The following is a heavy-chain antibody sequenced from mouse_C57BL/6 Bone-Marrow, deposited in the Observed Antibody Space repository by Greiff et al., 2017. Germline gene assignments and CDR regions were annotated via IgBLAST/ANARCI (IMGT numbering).Heavy chain of an antibody. CDR2: IYPGDGDT. J-gene: IGHJ3*01. CDR1: GYAFSSYW. D-gene: IGHD1-1*01. CDR3: ARYGSSYGFAY. V-gene: IGHV1-80*01. Sequence: QVQLKESGAELVKPGASVKISCKASGYAFSSYWMNWVKQRPGKGLEWIGQIYPGDGDTNYNGKFKGKATLTADKSSSTAYMQLSSLTSEDSAVYFCARYGSSYGFAYWGQGTLVTVSA.